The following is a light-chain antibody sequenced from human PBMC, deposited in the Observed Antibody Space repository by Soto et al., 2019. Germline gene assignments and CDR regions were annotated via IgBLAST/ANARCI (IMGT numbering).Light chain of an antibody. J-gene: IGKJ2*01. CDR1: QGIRND. Sequence: DIQMTQSPSSLPACVGDRVTIICRACQGIRNDLGWYQQKPGKAPNRLIYAGSSLDGWVPSRFSGSGSGTEFTLTISSLQPEDFATYYCLQHNTYPYTFGQGTKLEIK. V-gene: IGKV1-17*01. CDR2: AGS. CDR3: LQHNTYPYT.